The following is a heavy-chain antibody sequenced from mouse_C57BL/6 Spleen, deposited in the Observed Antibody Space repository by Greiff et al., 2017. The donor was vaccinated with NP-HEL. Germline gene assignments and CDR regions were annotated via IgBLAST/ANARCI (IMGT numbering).Heavy chain of an antibody. Sequence: EVKLMESGGGLVKPGGSLKLSCAASGFTFSSYTMSWVRQTPEKRLEWVATISGGGGNTYYPDSVKGRFTISRDNAKNTLYLQMSSLRSEDTALYYCARPVYYAMDYWGQGTSVTVSS. J-gene: IGHJ4*01. CDR1: GFTFSSYT. CDR2: ISGGGGNT. CDR3: ARPVYYAMDY. V-gene: IGHV5-9*01.